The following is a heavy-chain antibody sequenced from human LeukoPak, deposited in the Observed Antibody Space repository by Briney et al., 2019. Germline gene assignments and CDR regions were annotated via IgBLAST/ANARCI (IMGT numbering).Heavy chain of an antibody. CDR3: AGGRDNAWKIDY. V-gene: IGHV4-59*01. D-gene: IGHD1-1*01. CDR2: IYYTGSS. Sequence: SETLSLTCIVSGGSISSYYWSWIRQPPRKGLEWIGYIYYTGSSDYNPSLKSRVTISVDTSNNQFSLKLNSVTAADPAVYSWAGGRDNAWKIDYGAQEPLVTVSS. J-gene: IGHJ4*02. CDR1: GGSISSYY.